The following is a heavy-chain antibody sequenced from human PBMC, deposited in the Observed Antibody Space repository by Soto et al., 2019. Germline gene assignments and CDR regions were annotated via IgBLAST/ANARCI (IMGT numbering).Heavy chain of an antibody. J-gene: IGHJ4*02. CDR1: GFNFSYYY. V-gene: IGHV3-11*01. D-gene: IGHD3-16*01. CDR3: ATGLKDASNRPSFDS. CDR2: ILSLESHK. Sequence: GGSLRISCSGSGFNFSYYYMNWIRQAPVKGLEWVSSILSLESHKYYAASVMGRFSISRDNTKKSLFLQMNNLRAEDTGIYFCATGLKDASNRPSFDSWGPGTPVTVSS.